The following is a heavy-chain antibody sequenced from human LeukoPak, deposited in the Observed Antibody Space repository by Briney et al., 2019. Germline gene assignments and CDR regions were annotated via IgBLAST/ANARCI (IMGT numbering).Heavy chain of an antibody. Sequence: SETLSLTCTVSGGSISSSSYYWGWIRQPPGKGLEWIGSIYYSGSTYYNPSLKSRVTISVDTSKNQFPLKLSSVTAADTAVYYCARGYCSGGSCYRYYYYMDVWGKGTTVTVSS. J-gene: IGHJ6*03. V-gene: IGHV4-39*01. CDR2: IYYSGST. CDR1: GGSISSSSYY. D-gene: IGHD2-15*01. CDR3: ARGYCSGGSCYRYYYYMDV.